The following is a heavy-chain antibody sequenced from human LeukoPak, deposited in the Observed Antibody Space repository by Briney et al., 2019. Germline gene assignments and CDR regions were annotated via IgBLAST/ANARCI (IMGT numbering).Heavy chain of an antibody. V-gene: IGHV3-23*01. CDR2: ISASGGGT. J-gene: IGHJ4*02. CDR1: AFTFSSYA. Sequence: PGGSLRLSCAASAFTFSSYAMSWVRQAPGKGLEWVSSISASGGGTYYADSVKGRFTISRDNSKSTLYLQMNSLRVEDTALYYCAKAPINNFDYWGQGTLVTVSS. CDR3: AKAPINNFDY. D-gene: IGHD3-9*01.